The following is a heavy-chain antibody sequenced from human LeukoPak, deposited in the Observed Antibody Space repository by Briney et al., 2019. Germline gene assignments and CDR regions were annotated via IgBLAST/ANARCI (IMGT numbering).Heavy chain of an antibody. J-gene: IGHJ5*02. CDR2: IYYSGST. CDR3: ARDYYGSGSPWFDP. CDR1: GGSISSSSYY. V-gene: IGHV4-39*02. D-gene: IGHD3-10*01. Sequence: SETLSLTCTVSGGSISSSSYYWGWIRQPPGKGLEWIGSIYYSGSTYYNPSLKSRVTISVDTSKNQCSLKLSSVTAADTAVYYCARDYYGSGSPWFDPWGQGTLVTVSS.